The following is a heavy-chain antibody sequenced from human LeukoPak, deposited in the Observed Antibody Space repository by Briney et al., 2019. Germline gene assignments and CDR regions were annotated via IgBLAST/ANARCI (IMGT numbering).Heavy chain of an antibody. CDR2: ISSDGSKT. CDR1: GFIFSNYA. V-gene: IGHV3-30*07. Sequence: GGSLRLSCAASGFIFSNYAMHWVRQAPGKGLEWVALISSDGSKTYHADSVKGRFTISRDNAKNSLYLQMNSLRAEDTAVYYCASWGHYDFWCGYPEYYMDVWGKGTTVTVSS. D-gene: IGHD3-3*01. CDR3: ASWGHYDFWCGYPEYYMDV. J-gene: IGHJ6*03.